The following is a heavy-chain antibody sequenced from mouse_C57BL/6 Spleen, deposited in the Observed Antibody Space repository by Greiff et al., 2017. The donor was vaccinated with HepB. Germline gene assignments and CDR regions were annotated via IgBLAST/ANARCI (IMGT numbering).Heavy chain of an antibody. CDR1: GFTFSSYA. D-gene: IGHD2-13*01. J-gene: IGHJ2*01. Sequence: EVKLMESGEGLVKPGGSLKLSCAASGFTFSSYAMSWVRQTPEKRLEWVAYISSGGDYIYYADTVKGRFTISRDNARNTLYLQMRSLKSEDTAMYYWTRDREGTTVTDYFDYWGQGTTLTVSS. CDR3: TRDREGTTVTDYFDY. CDR2: ISSGGDYI. V-gene: IGHV5-9-1*02.